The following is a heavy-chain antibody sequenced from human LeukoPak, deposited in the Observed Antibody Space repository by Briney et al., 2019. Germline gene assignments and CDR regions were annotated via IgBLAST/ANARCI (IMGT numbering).Heavy chain of an antibody. CDR3: AKEARAMVRAVSSGY. CDR2: IRYDGSNK. Sequence: GGSLRLSCAASGFTFSSYGMHWVRQAPGKGLEWVAFIRYDGSNKYYADSVKGRFTISRDNSRNTLYLQMNSLRAEDTAVYYCAKEARAMVRAVSSGYWGQGTLVTVSS. CDR1: GFTFSSYG. D-gene: IGHD3-10*01. J-gene: IGHJ4*02. V-gene: IGHV3-30*02.